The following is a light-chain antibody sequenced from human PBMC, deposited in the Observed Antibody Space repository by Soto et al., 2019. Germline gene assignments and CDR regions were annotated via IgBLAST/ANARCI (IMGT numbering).Light chain of an antibody. V-gene: IGKV3-20*01. CDR2: GTS. CDR1: QSVSSSY. Sequence: EIVLTQSPGTLSLSPGERATLSCRASQSVSSSYLAWYQQKPGQAPRLLMYGTSNRATGIPDRFSGSGAGTDFTLPISGLEPEDFAVYDCQQYGTTLYTFGQGTKLEIK. CDR3: QQYGTTLYT. J-gene: IGKJ2*01.